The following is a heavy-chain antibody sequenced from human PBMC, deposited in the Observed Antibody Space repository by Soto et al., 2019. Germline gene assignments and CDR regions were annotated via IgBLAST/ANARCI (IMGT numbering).Heavy chain of an antibody. CDR3: ASGYDSYYYYYYGMDV. J-gene: IGHJ6*02. D-gene: IGHD5-12*01. CDR2: ISAYNGNT. V-gene: IGHV1-18*01. CDR1: GYTFTSYG. Sequence: QVQLVQSGAEVKKPGASVKVSCKASGYTFTSYGISWVRQAPGQGLEWMGWISAYNGNTNYAQKLQGRATMTTDTSTSTAYMELRSLRSDDTAVYYCASGYDSYYYYYYGMDVWGQGTTVTVSS.